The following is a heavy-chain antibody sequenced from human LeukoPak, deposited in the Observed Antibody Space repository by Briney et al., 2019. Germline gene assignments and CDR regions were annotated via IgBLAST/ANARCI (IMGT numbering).Heavy chain of an antibody. CDR2: INPNSGGT. D-gene: IGHD6-13*01. V-gene: IGHV1-2*02. CDR3: ARGYPLSTTAAGTYFQH. Sequence: ASVKVSCKASGYTFSGYYSHWVRQAPGQGFEWMGWINPNSGGTNYAQKFQGRVTMTRDTSISTVYMELSRLTSDDTAVYYRARGYPLSTTAAGTYFQHWGQGTLVTVSS. CDR1: GYTFSGYY. J-gene: IGHJ1*01.